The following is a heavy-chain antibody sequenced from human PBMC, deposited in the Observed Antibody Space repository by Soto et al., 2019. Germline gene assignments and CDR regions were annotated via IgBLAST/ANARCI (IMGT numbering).Heavy chain of an antibody. J-gene: IGHJ6*01. V-gene: IGHV1-69*01. Sequence: QIQLVHSGAEVRKPGSSVKVSCKASGGTFSSDGISWVRQAPGQGLEWMGGIIPVFATTRYAQKFQGSVTITADASTSTVDVELNSLTSDDTATYYCARGHYVSSGSVATSYYYYGMDVWGQGTTVTVSS. D-gene: IGHD3-10*01. CDR2: IIPVFATT. CDR3: ARGHYVSSGSVATSYYYYGMDV. CDR1: GGTFSSDG.